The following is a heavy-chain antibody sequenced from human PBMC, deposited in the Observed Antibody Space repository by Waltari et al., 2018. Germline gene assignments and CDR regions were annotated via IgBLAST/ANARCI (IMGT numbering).Heavy chain of an antibody. J-gene: IGHJ6*03. CDR2: IGRSSTYT. CDR3: ASHLEDFYYYMDV. Sequence: EVQLVESGGGLVTPGGSLSLSCAASGFSCNAYTMNWLRQTPEKGLEWVSSIGRSSTYTYYADSVKGRFTISRDNAANSLYLEMNALRPEDTAVYYCASHLEDFYYYMDVWGKGTTVTVSS. V-gene: IGHV3-21*06. CDR1: GFSCNAYT.